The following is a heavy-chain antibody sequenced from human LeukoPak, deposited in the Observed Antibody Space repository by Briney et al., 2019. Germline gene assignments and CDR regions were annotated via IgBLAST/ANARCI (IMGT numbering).Heavy chain of an antibody. J-gene: IGHJ3*02. D-gene: IGHD1-26*01. CDR1: GFTFSSYG. Sequence: GVALRLSCAASGFTFSSYGMHWVRQAPGKGLEWVAVIWYDGSIKYYADSVKGRFTISRDNPKNTLYLQMNSLRAEDTAVYYCARVGSGSYFLDGFDIWGQGTMVTVSS. CDR3: ARVGSGSYFLDGFDI. V-gene: IGHV3-33*01. CDR2: IWYDGSIK.